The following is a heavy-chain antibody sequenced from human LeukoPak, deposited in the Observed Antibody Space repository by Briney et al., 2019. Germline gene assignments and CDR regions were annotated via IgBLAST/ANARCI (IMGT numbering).Heavy chain of an antibody. CDR3: ARDGQQTTVGATYFDY. V-gene: IGHV3-21*04. Sequence: GGSLRLSCAASGITFSSYSMNWVRQAPGKGLEWVSSITSSSSYIYYADSVKGRFTISRDNAKNSLYLQMNSLRAEDTAVYYCARDGQQTTVGATYFDYWGQGTLVTVSS. J-gene: IGHJ4*02. CDR2: ITSSSSYI. CDR1: GITFSSYS. D-gene: IGHD1-26*01.